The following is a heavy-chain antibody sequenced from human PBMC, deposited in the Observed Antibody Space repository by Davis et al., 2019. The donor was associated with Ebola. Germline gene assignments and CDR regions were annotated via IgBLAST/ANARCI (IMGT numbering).Heavy chain of an antibody. CDR2: IHPGDSET. CDR3: ASLRRTITGMDDGFDI. V-gene: IGHV5-51*01. J-gene: IGHJ3*02. CDR1: GYSFTRFW. Sequence: GESLKISCKASGYSFTRFWIGWVRQMSGKGLEWMGIIHPGDSETRYSPSFRGQVTISADKSMKTAFLQWSSLKASDSGMYYCASLRRTITGMDDGFDIWGQGTMVTVSS. D-gene: IGHD2-8*02.